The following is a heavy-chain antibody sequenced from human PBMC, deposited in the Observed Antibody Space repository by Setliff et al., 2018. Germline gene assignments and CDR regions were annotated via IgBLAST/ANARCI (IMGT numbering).Heavy chain of an antibody. CDR1: GGSVRSHY. J-gene: IGHJ4*02. Sequence: SETLSLTCTVSGGSVRSHYWSWIRHSPGKGLEWIGFIFYSGDTKSNPSLKSRVTMSVDTSKNQFSLQLSSVTAADTAVYYCARAGYYGSGTYTLWGQGTLVTVSS. CDR3: ARAGYYGSGTYTL. CDR2: IFYSGDT. D-gene: IGHD3-10*01. V-gene: IGHV4-59*02.